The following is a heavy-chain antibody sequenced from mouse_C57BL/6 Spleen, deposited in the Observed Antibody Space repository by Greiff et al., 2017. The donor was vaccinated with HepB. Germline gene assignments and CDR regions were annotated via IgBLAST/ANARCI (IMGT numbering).Heavy chain of an antibody. CDR3: ARPLYYGNPWFAY. CDR1: GYTFTDYN. D-gene: IGHD2-1*01. J-gene: IGHJ3*01. Sequence: VQLQQSGPELVKPGASVKMSCKASGYTFTDYNMHWVKQSHGKSLEWIGYINPNYGGTSYNQKFKGKATLTVNKSSSTAYMELRSLTSEDSAVYYCARPLYYGNPWFAYWGQGTLVTVSA. CDR2: INPNYGGT. V-gene: IGHV1-22*01.